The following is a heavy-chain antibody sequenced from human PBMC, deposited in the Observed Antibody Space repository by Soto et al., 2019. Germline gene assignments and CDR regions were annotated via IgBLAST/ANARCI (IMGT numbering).Heavy chain of an antibody. CDR2: IWYDGTNR. CDR3: ARESSSGRRDRIDY. J-gene: IGHJ4*02. CDR1: GFTFSNHG. V-gene: IGHV3-33*01. Sequence: GGSLRLSCVASGFTFSNHGMHWVRQAPGKGLEWVTVIWYDGTNRFYADSVKGRFTISRDISENTVYLQMDSLRSEDTAVYYCARESSSGRRDRIDYWGQGTLVTVSS. D-gene: IGHD6-19*01.